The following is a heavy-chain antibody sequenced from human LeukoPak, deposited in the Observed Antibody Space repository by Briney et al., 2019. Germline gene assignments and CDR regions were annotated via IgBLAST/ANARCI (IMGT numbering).Heavy chain of an antibody. CDR3: ARDGYCSGGSCYLFDY. D-gene: IGHD2-15*01. J-gene: IGHJ4*02. CDR1: GFTFNTYS. Sequence: GGSLRLSCAASGFTFNTYSMNWVRQAPGKGLEWVSSINSGSTYKYYADSVKGRFTISRDNAKNSLYLQMNSLRAEDTAVYYCARDGYCSGGSCYLFDYWGQGTLVTVSS. V-gene: IGHV3-21*01. CDR2: INSGSTYK.